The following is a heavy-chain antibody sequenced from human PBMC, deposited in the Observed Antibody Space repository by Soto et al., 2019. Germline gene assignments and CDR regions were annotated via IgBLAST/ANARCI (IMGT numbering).Heavy chain of an antibody. CDR2: IDSSGTNV. CDR1: GFTFSDYY. V-gene: IGHV3-11*01. Sequence: GGSLRLSCAASGFTFSDYYMSWIRQAPGKGLEWLSHIDSSGTNVFYADSVKGRFTISRDNAKNSLYLQMNSLRAEDTAIYYCATNPRRYQLLSHYSYMDVWGKGTTVTVSS. D-gene: IGHD2-2*01. CDR3: ATNPRRYQLLSHYSYMDV. J-gene: IGHJ6*03.